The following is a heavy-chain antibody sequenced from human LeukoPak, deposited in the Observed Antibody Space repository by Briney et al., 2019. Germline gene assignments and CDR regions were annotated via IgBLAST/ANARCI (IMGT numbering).Heavy chain of an antibody. CDR2: TSSDLKAN. V-gene: IGHV3-30*03. D-gene: IGHD5-12*01. Sequence: GGSLRLSCAASGFTFRNYVIHWVRQAPGKGPEWVAVTSSDLKANYYADSVKGRFTISRDNSRNTLYLQMKSLRPEDTAIYYCARDRGGYSTDFDWWGQGALVTVSS. CDR3: ARDRGGYSTDFDW. J-gene: IGHJ4*02. CDR1: GFTFRNYV.